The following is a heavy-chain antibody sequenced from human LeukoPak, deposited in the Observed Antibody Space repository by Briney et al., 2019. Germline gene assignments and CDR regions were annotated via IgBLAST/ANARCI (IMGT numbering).Heavy chain of an antibody. Sequence: SVKVSCKASGGTFSSYAISWVRQAPGQGLEWMGRIIPILGIANYAQKFQGRVTITADKSTSTAYMELSSLRSEDTAVYYCAFRYGYGDFYFDYWGQGTLVTVSS. CDR3: AFRYGYGDFYFDY. CDR2: IIPILGIA. V-gene: IGHV1-69*04. J-gene: IGHJ4*02. D-gene: IGHD5-18*01. CDR1: GGTFSSYA.